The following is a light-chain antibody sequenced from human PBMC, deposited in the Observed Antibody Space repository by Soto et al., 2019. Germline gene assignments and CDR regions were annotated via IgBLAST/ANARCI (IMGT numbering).Light chain of an antibody. J-gene: IGKJ1*01. Sequence: EIVMTQYPATLSESPGERATLSCRASQSVSSNLAWYQQKPGQAPRLLIYGASTRATGIPARFSGSGSGTEFTLTISSLQSEDFAVYYCQQYNNWPPWTFGQGNKVEIK. V-gene: IGKV3-15*01. CDR3: QQYNNWPPWT. CDR2: GAS. CDR1: QSVSSN.